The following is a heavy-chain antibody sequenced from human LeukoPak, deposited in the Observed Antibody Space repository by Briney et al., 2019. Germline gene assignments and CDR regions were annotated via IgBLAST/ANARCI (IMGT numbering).Heavy chain of an antibody. V-gene: IGHV4-34*01. D-gene: IGHD3-10*01. CDR1: GGSFSGYY. CDR2: INHSGST. CDR3: ARDQSGEEDYYYGMDV. Sequence: SETLSLTCAVYGGSFSGYYWSWIRQPPGKGLEWIGEINHSGSTNYNPSLKSRVTISVDTSKNQFSLKLSSVTAADTAVYYCARDQSGEEDYYYGMDVWGQGTTVTVSS. J-gene: IGHJ6*02.